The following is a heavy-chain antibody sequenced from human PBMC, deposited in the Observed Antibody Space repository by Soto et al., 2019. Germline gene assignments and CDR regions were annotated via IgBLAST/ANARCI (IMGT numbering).Heavy chain of an antibody. Sequence: GESLKISCKGSRYSFTSYWISWVRQMPGKGLEWMGRIDPSDSYTNYSPSFQGHVTISADKSISTAYLQWSSLKASDTAMYYCARRRIVGAFPFDYWGQGTLVTVSS. V-gene: IGHV5-10-1*01. CDR1: RYSFTSYW. CDR3: ARRRIVGAFPFDY. J-gene: IGHJ4*02. CDR2: IDPSDSYT. D-gene: IGHD1-26*01.